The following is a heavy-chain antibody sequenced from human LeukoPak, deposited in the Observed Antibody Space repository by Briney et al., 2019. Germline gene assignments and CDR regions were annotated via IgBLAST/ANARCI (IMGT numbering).Heavy chain of an antibody. V-gene: IGHV1-18*01. CDR1: GYTFTSYG. J-gene: IGHJ4*02. Sequence: VASVKVSCKASGYTFTSYGISWVRQAPGQGLEWMGCISAYNGNTNYAQKLQGRVTMTTDTSTSTAYMELRSLRSDDTAVYYCARYVGYSSGYYPLDYWGQGTLVTVSS. CDR2: ISAYNGNT. CDR3: ARYVGYSSGYYPLDY. D-gene: IGHD3-22*01.